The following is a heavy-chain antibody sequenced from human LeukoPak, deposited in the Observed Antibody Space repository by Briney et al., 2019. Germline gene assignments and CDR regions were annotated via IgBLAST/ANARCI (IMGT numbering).Heavy chain of an antibody. Sequence: PGGSLRLSCAASGFTFSSYEMNWVRQAPGRGLEWVSYISSSGSSIYYVNSVKGRFIISRDNAKNLLFLQMNSLRAEGTAVYYCARRGYYDTSGYLFDDWGQGTLVTVSS. CDR2: ISSSGSSI. CDR3: ARRGYYDTSGYLFDD. V-gene: IGHV3-48*03. CDR1: GFTFSSYE. J-gene: IGHJ4*02. D-gene: IGHD3-22*01.